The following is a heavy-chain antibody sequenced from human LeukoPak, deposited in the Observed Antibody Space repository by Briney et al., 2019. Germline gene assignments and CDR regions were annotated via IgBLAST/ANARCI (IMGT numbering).Heavy chain of an antibody. CDR2: IRSNGDTT. Sequence: GGSLRLSCAASGFTFSSIAMTWVRQAPGKGLEWVSSIRSNGDTTYNADSVKGRFTISRDNSKNTLYLQMNSLRVEDTAIYYCAKGQELDDGVFDSWGQGALVTVSS. J-gene: IGHJ4*02. CDR1: GFTFSSIA. V-gene: IGHV3-23*01. CDR3: AKGQELDDGVFDS. D-gene: IGHD1-1*01.